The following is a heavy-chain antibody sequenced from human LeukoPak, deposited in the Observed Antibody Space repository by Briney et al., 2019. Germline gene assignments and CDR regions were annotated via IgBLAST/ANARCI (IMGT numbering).Heavy chain of an antibody. D-gene: IGHD3-10*01. CDR3: ARRRYYGSSDY. J-gene: IGHJ4*02. CDR1: GDYITSSSSY. CDR2: IYYSGST. V-gene: IGHV4-39*07. Sequence: SETLSLTCTVSGDYITSSSSYWGWIRQSPGKGLEWIGSIYYSGSTYYNPSLKRRVAMSVDTSKNQFSVKLSSVTAADTAVYYCARRRYYGSSDYWGQGTMVTVSS.